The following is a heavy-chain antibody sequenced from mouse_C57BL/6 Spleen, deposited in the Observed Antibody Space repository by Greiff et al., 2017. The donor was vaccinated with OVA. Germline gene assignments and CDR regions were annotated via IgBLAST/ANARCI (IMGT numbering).Heavy chain of an antibody. CDR2: IRLKSDNYAT. CDR3: TVYYGNPDY. Sequence: EVKLMESGGGLVQPGGSMKLSCVASGFTFSNYWMNWARQSPGKGLEWVAQIRLKSDNYATHYAESVKGRFTISRDDSKSSVYLQMNNLRAEDTGIYYCTVYYGNPDYWGQGTTLTVSS. V-gene: IGHV6-3*01. CDR1: GFTFSNYW. D-gene: IGHD2-1*01. J-gene: IGHJ2*01.